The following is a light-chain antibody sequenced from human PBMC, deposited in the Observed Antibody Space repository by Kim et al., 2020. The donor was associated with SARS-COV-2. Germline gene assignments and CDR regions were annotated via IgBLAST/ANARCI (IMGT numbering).Light chain of an antibody. CDR2: QDS. J-gene: IGLJ1*01. CDR1: TLGDKY. CDR3: QAWDSSTKV. Sequence: SVSPGKTACITCSGDTLGDKYACWYQQKPGQSPVLVIYQDSKRPSGIPERFSGSNSGNTATLTISGTQAMDEADYYCQAWDSSTKVFGTGSKVTVL. V-gene: IGLV3-1*01.